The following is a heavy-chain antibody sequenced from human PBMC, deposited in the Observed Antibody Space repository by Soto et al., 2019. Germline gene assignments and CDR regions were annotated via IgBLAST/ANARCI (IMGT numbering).Heavy chain of an antibody. CDR3: AGLKGSGSYNWLDP. Sequence: PSETLSLTCSVSGGSISSSSYYWGWIRQPPGKGLEWIGSIYYSGSTYYNPSLKGRVSMSVDTPKNQISLKMSSVTAADTAVYYCAGLKGSGSYNWLDPWGQGTLVTVSS. D-gene: IGHD3-10*01. CDR2: IYYSGST. J-gene: IGHJ5*02. V-gene: IGHV4-39*01. CDR1: GGSISSSSYY.